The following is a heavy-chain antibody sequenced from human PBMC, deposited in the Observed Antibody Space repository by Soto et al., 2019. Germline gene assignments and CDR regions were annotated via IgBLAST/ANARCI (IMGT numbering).Heavy chain of an antibody. J-gene: IGHJ3*02. D-gene: IGHD2-15*01. CDR2: IYSGGST. CDR1: GFTVSSNY. Sequence: GGSLRLSCAASGFTVSSNYMSWVRQALGKGLEWVSVIYSGGSTYYADSVKGRFTISRDNSRNTLYLQMNSLRAEDTAVYYCARAYCSGGSCYPDAFDIWGQGTMVTVSS. V-gene: IGHV3-53*01. CDR3: ARAYCSGGSCYPDAFDI.